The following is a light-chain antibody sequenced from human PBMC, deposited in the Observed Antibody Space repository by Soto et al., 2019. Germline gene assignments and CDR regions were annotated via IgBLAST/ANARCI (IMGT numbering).Light chain of an antibody. CDR3: QQYGDSPWT. Sequence: EIVLPQSPGTLSLSPGERATLSCRASQTVTSSFLAWYQRKPGQSPRLLIYGESDRATGIPDRFSGSGSGTDFTLTISRLEPEDFAVYYCQQYGDSPWTFGQGTKVDIK. CDR1: QTVTSSF. CDR2: GES. J-gene: IGKJ1*01. V-gene: IGKV3-20*01.